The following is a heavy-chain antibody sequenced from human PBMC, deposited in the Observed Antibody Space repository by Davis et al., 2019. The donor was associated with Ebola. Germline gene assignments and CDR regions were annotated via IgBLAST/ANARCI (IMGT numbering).Heavy chain of an antibody. CDR3: ARGRWLGQYYFDY. Sequence: CAAPGFTLSSYSMNWVRPAPGKGLEWVSSISSSSSYIYYPDSVKGRYTISRYNAKHSLYLQMDSLRAEDTAVYYCARGRWLGQYYFDYWGQGTLVTVSS. CDR1: GFTLSSYS. J-gene: IGHJ4*02. CDR2: ISSSSSYI. V-gene: IGHV3-21*04. D-gene: IGHD5-24*01.